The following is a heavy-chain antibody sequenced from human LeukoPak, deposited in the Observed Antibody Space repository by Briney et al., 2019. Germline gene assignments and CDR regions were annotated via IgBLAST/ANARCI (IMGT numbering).Heavy chain of an antibody. D-gene: IGHD5-18*01. J-gene: IGHJ4*02. CDR3: AKGGIQLWSQFDY. Sequence: PGGSLRLSCAASGFTFSSYAMNWVRQAPGKGLEWVSDISGSGGSTYYADFVKGRFTISRDNSKNTLYLQMNSLRAEDTAVYYCAKGGIQLWSQFDYWGQGNLVTVSS. V-gene: IGHV3-23*01. CDR2: ISGSGGST. CDR1: GFTFSSYA.